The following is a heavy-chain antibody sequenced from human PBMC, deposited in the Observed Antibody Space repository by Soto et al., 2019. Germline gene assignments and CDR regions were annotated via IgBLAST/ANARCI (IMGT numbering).Heavy chain of an antibody. CDR2: ISPSGDST. J-gene: IGHJ4*02. D-gene: IGHD1-20*01. Sequence: QVQLVQSGAEVKKPGASVKVSCKASGITFTSYYMHWVRQAPGQGLEWMGIISPSGDSTSYAQKFQGRVTMTRDTSTSTLYMELRSLRSEDTAKYYCASAFYNSLDYWGQGTLVTVSS. V-gene: IGHV1-46*01. CDR3: ASAFYNSLDY. CDR1: GITFTSYY.